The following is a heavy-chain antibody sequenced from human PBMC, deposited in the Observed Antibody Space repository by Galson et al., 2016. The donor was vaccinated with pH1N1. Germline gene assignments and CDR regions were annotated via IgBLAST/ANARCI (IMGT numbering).Heavy chain of an antibody. J-gene: IGHJ4*02. D-gene: IGHD3-22*01. CDR3: ARRHKYFDTSGFQN. Sequence: SVKVSCKASGGPFSAYTINWVRQAPGQGLEWIGGIIPIFGTPTYAQKFQGRVTITADESSTTHYMELRSLRSEDTAICYCARRHKYFDTSGFQNWGQGTLVTVSS. CDR1: GGPFSAYT. CDR2: IIPIFGTP. V-gene: IGHV1-69*13.